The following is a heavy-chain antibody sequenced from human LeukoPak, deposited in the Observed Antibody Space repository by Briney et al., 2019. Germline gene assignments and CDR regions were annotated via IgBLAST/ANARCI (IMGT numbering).Heavy chain of an antibody. CDR3: ARSNTSYYDSSGYYADY. CDR2: IIPIFGTA. J-gene: IGHJ4*02. V-gene: IGHV1-69*05. D-gene: IGHD3-22*01. Sequence: SVKVSCKASGGTFSSYAISWVRQAPGQGLEWMGGIIPIFGTANYAQKFQGRVTITTDESTSTAYMELSSLRSGDTAVYYCARSNTSYYDSSGYYADYWGQGTLVTVSS. CDR1: GGTFSSYA.